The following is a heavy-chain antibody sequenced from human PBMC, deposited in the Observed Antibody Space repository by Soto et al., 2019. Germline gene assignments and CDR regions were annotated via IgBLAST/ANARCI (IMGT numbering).Heavy chain of an antibody. V-gene: IGHV3-23*01. D-gene: IGHD1-26*01. Sequence: EVQLLESGGGLVQPGGSLRLSCAASGFTFSSYAMSWVRQAPGKGLEWVSVISGCGGSTYYADSVKGRFTISRDNSKNTLYLQMNSLRAEDTAVYYCAKRAWGYFYFDYWGQGTLVTVSS. CDR3: AKRAWGYFYFDY. J-gene: IGHJ4*02. CDR2: ISGCGGST. CDR1: GFTFSSYA.